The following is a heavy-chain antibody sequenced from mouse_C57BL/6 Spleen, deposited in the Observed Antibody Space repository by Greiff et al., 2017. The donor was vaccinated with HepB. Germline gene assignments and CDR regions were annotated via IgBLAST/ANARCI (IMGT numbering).Heavy chain of an antibody. CDR3: ARDYGSSRPAFTWFAY. Sequence: VKLVESGPELVKPGASVKISCKASGYAFSSSWMNWVKQRPGKGLEWIGRIYPGDGDTNYNGKFKGKATLTADKSSSTAYMQLSSLTSEDSAVYFCARDYGSSRPAFTWFAYWGQGTLVTVSA. V-gene: IGHV1-82*01. CDR2: IYPGDGDT. CDR1: GYAFSSSW. J-gene: IGHJ3*01. D-gene: IGHD1-1*01.